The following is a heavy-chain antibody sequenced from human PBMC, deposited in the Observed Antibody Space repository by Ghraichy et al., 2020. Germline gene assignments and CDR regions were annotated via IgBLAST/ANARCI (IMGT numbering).Heavy chain of an antibody. V-gene: IGHV3-30*03. CDR1: GFTFSNYG. CDR3: ARRLTIFGVAYDAFDI. J-gene: IGHJ3*02. D-gene: IGHD3-3*01. Sequence: GSLRLSCAASGFTFSNYGMHWVRQAPGKGLEWVAVISDDGSKKNYVDSVKGRYTISRDNSKNTLYLQLNSLRAEDTAVYYCARRLTIFGVAYDAFDIWGQGTMVTVSS. CDR2: ISDDGSKK.